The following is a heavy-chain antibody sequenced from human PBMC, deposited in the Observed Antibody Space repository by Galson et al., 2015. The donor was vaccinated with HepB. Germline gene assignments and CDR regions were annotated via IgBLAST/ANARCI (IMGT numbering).Heavy chain of an antibody. CDR2: IYYSGNT. CDR1: GGSISSYY. V-gene: IGHV4-59*01. D-gene: IGHD3-22*01. J-gene: IGHJ4*02. CDR3: ARVRDSSGGFDY. Sequence: ETLSLTCTVSGGSISSYYWSWIRQPPGKGLEWIGYIYYSGNTNYNPSLKSPVTISVDTSKNQFSLKLSSVTAADTAVYYCARVRDSSGGFDYWGQGTLVTVSS.